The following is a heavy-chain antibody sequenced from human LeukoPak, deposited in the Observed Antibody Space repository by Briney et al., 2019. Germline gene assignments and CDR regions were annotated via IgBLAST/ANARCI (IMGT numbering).Heavy chain of an antibody. CDR2: INPSGGST. D-gene: IGHD3-10*01. CDR3: ARGRGLATYYYYYMDV. Sequence: ASVKVSCKASGYTFTSYYMHWVRQAPGQGLEWMGIINPSGGSTSYAQTFQGRVTMTRDMSTSTVYMELSSLRSEDTAVYYCARGRGLATYYYYYMDVWGKGTTVTVSS. J-gene: IGHJ6*03. CDR1: GYTFTSYY. V-gene: IGHV1-46*01.